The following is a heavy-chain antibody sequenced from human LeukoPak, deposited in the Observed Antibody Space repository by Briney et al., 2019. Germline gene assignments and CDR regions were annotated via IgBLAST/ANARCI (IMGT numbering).Heavy chain of an antibody. CDR1: GGTFSSYA. D-gene: IGHD1-26*01. Sequence: SVNVSCKASGGTFSSYAISWVRQAPGQGLEWMGGIIPIFGTANYAQKFQGRVTITADESTSTAYMELRSLRSDDTAVYYCARVSWEHDGAFDIWGQGTMVTVSS. CDR2: IIPIFGTA. V-gene: IGHV1-69*13. CDR3: ARVSWEHDGAFDI. J-gene: IGHJ3*02.